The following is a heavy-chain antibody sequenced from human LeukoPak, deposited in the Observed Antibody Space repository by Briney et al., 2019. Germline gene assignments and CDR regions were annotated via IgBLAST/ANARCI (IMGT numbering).Heavy chain of an antibody. CDR3: ARLPRGTQPPEYFQQ. Sequence: PSETLSLTCTVSGDSISSYYWTWIRQPPGKGLEWIGYIYSSGSTKYNPSLKSRVTILVDTSKNQFSLKLTSATAADTAVYYCARLPRGTQPPEYFQQWGQGTLVTVSS. J-gene: IGHJ1*01. V-gene: IGHV4-59*08. CDR2: IYSSGST. D-gene: IGHD1-1*01. CDR1: GDSISSYY.